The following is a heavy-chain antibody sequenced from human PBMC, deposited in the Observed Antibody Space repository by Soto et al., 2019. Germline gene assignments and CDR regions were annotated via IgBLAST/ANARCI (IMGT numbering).Heavy chain of an antibody. CDR3: AKIPCRVYCSNTPTALGV. D-gene: IGHD2-2*01. CDR2: ISYHGNDK. V-gene: IGHV3-30*18. CDR1: GFIFSSYG. Sequence: QVQLVESGGGVVQPGRSLRLSCVVSGFIFSSYGMHWVRQAPGKGLEWVAAISYHGNDKYYADSVKGRFTVSRDNSNNILYLQTGGLRAEDTAVYYCAKIPCRVYCSNTPTALGVWAQGTMVTVSS. J-gene: IGHJ3*01.